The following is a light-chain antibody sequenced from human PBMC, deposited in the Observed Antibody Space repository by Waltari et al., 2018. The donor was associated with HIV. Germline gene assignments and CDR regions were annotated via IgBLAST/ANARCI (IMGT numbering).Light chain of an antibody. Sequence: NFMPTQPHSVSESPGKTVTIPCTRSSGSIASNYVQWYQQRPGSSPTTVIYEDNQRPSGVPDRFSGSIDSSSNSASLTISGLKTEDEADYYCQSYDSSNVVFGGGTKLTVL. J-gene: IGLJ2*01. CDR2: EDN. CDR1: SGSIASNY. CDR3: QSYDSSNVV. V-gene: IGLV6-57*01.